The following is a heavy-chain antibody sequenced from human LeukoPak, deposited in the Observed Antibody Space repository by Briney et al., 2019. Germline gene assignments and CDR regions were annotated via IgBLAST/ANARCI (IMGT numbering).Heavy chain of an antibody. CDR1: GGSFSGYY. CDR2: INHSGST. J-gene: IGHJ5*02. D-gene: IGHD4-11*01. Sequence: SETLSLTCAVYGGSFSGYYWSWIRQPPGKGLEWIGEINHSGSTNYNPSLKSRVTIPVDTSKNQFSLKLSSVTAADTAVYYCARGYYDYSNWFDPWGQGTLVTVSS. CDR3: ARGYYDYSNWFDP. V-gene: IGHV4-34*01.